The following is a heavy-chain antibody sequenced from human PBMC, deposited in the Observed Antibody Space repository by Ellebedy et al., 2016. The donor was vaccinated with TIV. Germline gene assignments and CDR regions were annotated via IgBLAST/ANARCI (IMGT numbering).Heavy chain of an antibody. V-gene: IGHV1-2*02. CDR3: ARTRHLWLQADS. D-gene: IGHD5-18*01. Sequence: AASVKVSCKASGYTFTDYYMHWVRQAPGQGLEWMGWINPNSGGTNFAQKFQDRVTMSSDASISTAYMELRRLRSDDTAIYYCARTRHLWLQADSWGQGTLVTVSS. CDR1: GYTFTDYY. CDR2: INPNSGGT. J-gene: IGHJ4*02.